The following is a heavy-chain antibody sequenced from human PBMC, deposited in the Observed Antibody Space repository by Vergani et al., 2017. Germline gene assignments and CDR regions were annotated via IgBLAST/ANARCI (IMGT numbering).Heavy chain of an antibody. CDR3: AICFRDEGMIYGGTVENWFDP. CDR1: FDSIRNLY. CDR2: IHYSENT. D-gene: IGHD3-16*01. Sequence: QVQLQESGPGLVKSSETLSLTCSVSFDSIRNLYCNWIRQPPGKGLEWIGSIHYSENTNYNPSLKTRVTISVDTSKNQFSLTLTSVTAADTAVYYCAICFRDEGMIYGGTVENWFDPWGQGTLVTVSS. V-gene: IGHV4-59*11. J-gene: IGHJ5*02.